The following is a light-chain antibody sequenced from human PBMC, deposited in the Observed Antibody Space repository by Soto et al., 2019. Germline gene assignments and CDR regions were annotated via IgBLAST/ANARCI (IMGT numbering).Light chain of an antibody. J-gene: IGKJ1*01. V-gene: IGKV1-5*03. CDR1: QSIGVW. CDR3: QQYINYFRT. CDR2: KTS. Sequence: DMQMTQSPSTLSASVGDRVTITCRASQSIGVWLAWYQQKPGTAPKLLIYKTSTLDSGVPLRFSGSGSGTEFTLTISSLQPDDFATYYCQQYINYFRTFGQGTKVEIK.